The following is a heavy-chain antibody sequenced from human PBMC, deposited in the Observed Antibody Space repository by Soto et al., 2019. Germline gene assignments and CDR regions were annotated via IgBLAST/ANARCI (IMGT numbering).Heavy chain of an antibody. D-gene: IGHD4-4*01. V-gene: IGHV4-59*02. CDR1: DGSVTGYC. CDR2: IEYNGRA. J-gene: IGHJ4*02. CDR3: ARGPDHSKVGY. Sequence: QVQLQESGPGLVKPSETLPLTCSVSDGSVTGYCWSWIRQPPGKGLEWIGCIEYNGRAHYNPPLTSRVTMSLDTSNNHFSLKLSSVTTTDTAVYYCARGPDHSKVGYWGQGTLVTVSS.